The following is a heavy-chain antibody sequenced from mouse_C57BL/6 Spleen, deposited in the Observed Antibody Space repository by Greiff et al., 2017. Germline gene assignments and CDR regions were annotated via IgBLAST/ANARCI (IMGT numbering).Heavy chain of an antibody. J-gene: IGHJ2*01. CDR3: ACNYDY. D-gene: IGHD2-1*01. CDR1: GYTFTDYY. CDR2: INPNNGGT. V-gene: IGHV1-26*01. Sequence: EVQLQQSGPELVKPGASVKISCKASGYTFTDYYMNWVKQSHGKSLEWIGDINPNNGGTSYNQKFKGKATLTVDKSSSTAYMELRSLTSEDSAVYYCACNYDYWGQGTTLTVSS.